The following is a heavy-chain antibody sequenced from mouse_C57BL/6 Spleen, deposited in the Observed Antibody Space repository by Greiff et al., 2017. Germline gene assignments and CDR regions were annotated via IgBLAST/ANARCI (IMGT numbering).Heavy chain of an antibody. CDR3: ARGEGYDAGPRDSGHCL. Sequence: VQLQQSGAELVKPGASVKLSCTASGFNIKDYYMHWVKQRTEQGLEWIGRIDPEDGETKYAPKFQGKATIPSDPSSNTAYLQLSSLTAEDTAVYYWARGEGYDAGPRDSGHCLWGQGTLVTVSA. CDR1: GFNIKDYY. J-gene: IGHJ3*01. V-gene: IGHV14-2*01. CDR2: IDPEDGET. D-gene: IGHD2-2*01.